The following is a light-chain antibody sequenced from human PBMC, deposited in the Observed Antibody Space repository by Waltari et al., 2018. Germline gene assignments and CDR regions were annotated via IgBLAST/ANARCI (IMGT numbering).Light chain of an antibody. J-gene: IGKJ5*01. V-gene: IGKV3-20*01. Sequence: EIVLTQSPGTLSLSPGKRATLSCRASQSVSSSYLVWYQQKPGQAPRLLIYGTSSRATDIPDRFSGSGSGTDFTLTISRLEPEDFAVYYCQQYGGSPPITFGQGTRLEIK. CDR2: GTS. CDR3: QQYGGSPPIT. CDR1: QSVSSSY.